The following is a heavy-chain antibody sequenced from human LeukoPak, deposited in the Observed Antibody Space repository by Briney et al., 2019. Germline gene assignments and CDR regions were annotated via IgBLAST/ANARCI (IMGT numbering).Heavy chain of an antibody. CDR3: ASDGLAARSTDY. V-gene: IGHV4-39*01. CDR2: IYYSGST. D-gene: IGHD6-6*01. CDR1: GGSISSSSYY. J-gene: IGHJ4*02. Sequence: PSETLSLTCTVSGGSISSSSYYWGWIRQPPGKGLEWIGSIYYSGSTYYNPSLKSRVTISVDTSKNQFSLKLSSVTAADTAVYYCASDGLAARSTDYWGQGTLVTVSS.